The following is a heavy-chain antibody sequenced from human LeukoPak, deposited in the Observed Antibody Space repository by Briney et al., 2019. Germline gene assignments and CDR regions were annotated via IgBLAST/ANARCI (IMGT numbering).Heavy chain of an antibody. V-gene: IGHV3-23*01. D-gene: IGHD5-18*01. Sequence: PGGSLRLSCAASGFAFSSYAMSWVRQAPGKGLEWVSAISGSGGSTYYADSVKGRFTISRDNSKNTLYLQMNSLRAEDTAVYYCATQKWIQLWPGMDVWGQGTTVTVSS. J-gene: IGHJ6*02. CDR2: ISGSGGST. CDR1: GFAFSSYA. CDR3: ATQKWIQLWPGMDV.